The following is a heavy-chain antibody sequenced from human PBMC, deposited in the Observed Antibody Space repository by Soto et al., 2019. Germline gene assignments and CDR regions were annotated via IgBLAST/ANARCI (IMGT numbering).Heavy chain of an antibody. CDR3: AKSACNGGSCFFNY. V-gene: IGHV3-23*01. Sequence: GGSLRLSCAASGFTFGNYAMSWVRQAPGKGLEWVSAISDSGVSTNYADSVKGRFTISRDNSKNTLYLQMSSLRADDTAVYYCAKSACNGGSCFFNYWGQGTLVTVSS. J-gene: IGHJ4*02. D-gene: IGHD2-15*01. CDR2: ISDSGVST. CDR1: GFTFGNYA.